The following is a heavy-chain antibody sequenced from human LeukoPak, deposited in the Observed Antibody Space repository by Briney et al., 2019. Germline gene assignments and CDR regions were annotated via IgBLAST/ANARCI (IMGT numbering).Heavy chain of an antibody. CDR2: ISYDGSNK. CDR3: AKVGAVAGFRWGQYYFDY. V-gene: IGHV3-30-3*01. D-gene: IGHD6-19*01. J-gene: IGHJ4*02. Sequence: GGSLRLSCAASGFTFSSYAMHWVRQAPGKGLEWVAVISYDGSNKYYADSVKGRFTISRDNSKNTLYLQMNSLRAEDTAVYYCAKVGAVAGFRWGQYYFDYWGQGTLVTVSS. CDR1: GFTFSSYA.